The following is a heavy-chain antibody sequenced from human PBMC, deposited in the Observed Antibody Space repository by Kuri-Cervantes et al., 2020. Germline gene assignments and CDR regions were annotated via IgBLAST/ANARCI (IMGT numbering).Heavy chain of an antibody. CDR1: GFTFSDYS. V-gene: IGHV3-11*04. CDR3: ARGDDAFDI. J-gene: IGHJ3*02. Sequence: GGSLRLSCAASGFTFSDYSMTWIRQAPGKGLEWVSYITGSGGTMYYADSVKGRFTISRDNAKNSLYLQMNSLRAEDTAVYYCARGDDAFDIWGQGTMVTVSS. CDR2: ITGSGGTM.